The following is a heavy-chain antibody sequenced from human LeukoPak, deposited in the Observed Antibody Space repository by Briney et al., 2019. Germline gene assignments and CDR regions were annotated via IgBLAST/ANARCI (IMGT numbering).Heavy chain of an antibody. CDR2: SNTDGSST. J-gene: IGHJ4*02. CDR1: GFTFSRYW. V-gene: IGHV3-74*01. Sequence: GGSLRLSCAASGFTFSRYWMRWVRQAPGEGLVWVSRSNTDGSSTNYADSVKGRFAISRDNAKSTLYLQMNSLRAEDTAVYYCARGYSDYYYFDSWGQGTLVTVSS. D-gene: IGHD4-11*01. CDR3: ARGYSDYYYFDS.